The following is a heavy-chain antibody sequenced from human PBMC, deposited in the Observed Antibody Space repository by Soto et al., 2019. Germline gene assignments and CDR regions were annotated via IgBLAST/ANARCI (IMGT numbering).Heavy chain of an antibody. V-gene: IGHV4-31*03. CDR2: IYYSGNT. CDR1: GGSISSGGYY. Sequence: SETLSLTCTVSGGSISSGGYYWSWIRQHPGKGLEWIGYIYYSGNTYYNPSLKSRVTISVDTSKNQFSLKLSSVTAADTAVYYCAREGIADAGSFNWFDPWGQGTLVTVSS. D-gene: IGHD6-13*01. J-gene: IGHJ5*02. CDR3: AREGIADAGSFNWFDP.